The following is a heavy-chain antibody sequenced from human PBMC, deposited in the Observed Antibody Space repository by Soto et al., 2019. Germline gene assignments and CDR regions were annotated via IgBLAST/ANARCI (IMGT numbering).Heavy chain of an antibody. V-gene: IGHV3-30-3*01. CDR1: GFTFSSYA. D-gene: IGHD6-13*01. CDR3: ARDLDIAAAATRRYYYYNGMDV. CDR2: ISYDGSNK. J-gene: IGHJ6*02. Sequence: QVQLVESGGGVVQPGRSLRLSCAASGFTFSSYAMHWVRQAPGKGLEWVAVISYDGSNKYYADSVKGRFTISRDNSKNTLYLQMNSLRGEDTAVYYCARDLDIAAAATRRYYYYNGMDVWGQGTTVTVSS.